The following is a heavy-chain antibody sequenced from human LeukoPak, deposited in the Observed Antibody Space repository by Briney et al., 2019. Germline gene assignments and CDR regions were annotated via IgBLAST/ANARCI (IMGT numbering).Heavy chain of an antibody. CDR1: GYSISSGYY. J-gene: IGHJ6*03. V-gene: IGHV4-38-2*02. Sequence: SETLSLTCTVSGYSISSGYYWGWIRQSPGKGLEWIGSIYYSGSTYYNPSLKSRVTISVDTSKNQFSLKLSSVTAADTAVYYCARIMVRGVIYYYYYMDVWGKGTTVTISS. CDR2: IYYSGST. CDR3: ARIMVRGVIYYYYYMDV. D-gene: IGHD3-10*01.